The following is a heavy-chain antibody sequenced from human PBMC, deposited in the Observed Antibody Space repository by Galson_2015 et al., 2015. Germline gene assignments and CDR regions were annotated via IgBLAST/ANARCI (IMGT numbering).Heavy chain of an antibody. CDR2: ISYDGSNK. D-gene: IGHD5-12*01. CDR3: ASWYIGYDLGSDY. Sequence: SLRLSCAASGFTFSSYAMHWVRQAPGKGLEWVAVISYDGSNKYYADSVKGRFTISRDNSKNTLYLQMNSLRAEDTAVYYCASWYIGYDLGSDYWVQGTLVTVSS. J-gene: IGHJ4*02. V-gene: IGHV3-30*04. CDR1: GFTFSSYA.